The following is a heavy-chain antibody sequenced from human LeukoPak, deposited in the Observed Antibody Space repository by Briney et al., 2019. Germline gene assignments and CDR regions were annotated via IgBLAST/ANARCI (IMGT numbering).Heavy chain of an antibody. CDR2: IYYSGST. Sequence: PSETLSLTCTVSGGSISSYYWSWIRQPPGKGLEWIGYIYYSGSTNYNPSLKSRVTISVDTSKNQFSLKLSSVTAADTAVYYCXRLLWXGXNLKTANDYWGQGTLVTVSS. J-gene: IGHJ4*02. V-gene: IGHV4-59*01. D-gene: IGHD3-10*01. CDR1: GGSISSYY. CDR3: XRLLWXGXNLKTANDY.